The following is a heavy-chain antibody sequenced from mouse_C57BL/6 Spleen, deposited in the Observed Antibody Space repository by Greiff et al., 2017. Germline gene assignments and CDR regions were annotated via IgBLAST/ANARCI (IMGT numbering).Heavy chain of an antibody. CDR3: ARSSMMVTTYYFDY. V-gene: IGHV1-26*01. Sequence: VQLQQSGPELVKPGASVKISCKASGYTFTDYYMNWVKQSHGKSLEWIGDINPNNGGTSYNQKFKGKATLTVDKSSSTAYMELRSLTSEDSAVYDCARSSMMVTTYYFDYWGQGTTLTVSS. CDR1: GYTFTDYY. D-gene: IGHD2-3*01. CDR2: INPNNGGT. J-gene: IGHJ2*01.